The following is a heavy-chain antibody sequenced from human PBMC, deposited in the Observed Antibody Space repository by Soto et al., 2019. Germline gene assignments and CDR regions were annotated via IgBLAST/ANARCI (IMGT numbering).Heavy chain of an antibody. D-gene: IGHD3-22*01. Sequence: SVKVSCKASGGTFSSYAISWVRQAPGQGLEWMGGIIPIFGTANYAQKFQGRVTITADESTSTAYMELSSLRSEDTAVYYCARDDYYDSSAHITTTGWGQGTLVTVSS. CDR3: ARDDYYDSSAHITTTG. CDR2: IIPIFGTA. J-gene: IGHJ4*02. CDR1: GGTFSSYA. V-gene: IGHV1-69*13.